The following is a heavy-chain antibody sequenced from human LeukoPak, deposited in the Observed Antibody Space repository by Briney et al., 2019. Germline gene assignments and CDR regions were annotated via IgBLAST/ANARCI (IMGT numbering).Heavy chain of an antibody. D-gene: IGHD3-3*01. CDR1: GYSFTSYW. V-gene: IGHV5-51*01. CDR3: ARGDFGVHNWFDP. J-gene: IGHJ5*02. CDR2: IYPHDSDT. Sequence: GESLKISCKGSGYSFTSYWIGWVRQMPGKGLEWMGIIYPHDSDTRYSPSFQGQVTISADKSISTAYLQWSSLKASDTAIYYCARGDFGVHNWFDPWGQGTLVTVSP.